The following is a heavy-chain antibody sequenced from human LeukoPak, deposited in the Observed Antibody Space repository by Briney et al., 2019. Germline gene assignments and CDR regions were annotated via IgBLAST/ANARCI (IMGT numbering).Heavy chain of an antibody. V-gene: IGHV1-3*01. CDR3: ASGPGISAAGYYYYGMDV. D-gene: IGHD6-13*01. J-gene: IGHJ6*02. CDR2: INAGNGNT. CDR1: GYTFTSYA. Sequence: ASVKVSCKASGYTFTSYAMHWVRQAPGQRLEWMGWINAGNGNTKYSQKFQGRVTITRDTSASTAYMELSSLRSEDTAVYYCASGPGISAAGYYYYGMDVWGQGTTVTVSS.